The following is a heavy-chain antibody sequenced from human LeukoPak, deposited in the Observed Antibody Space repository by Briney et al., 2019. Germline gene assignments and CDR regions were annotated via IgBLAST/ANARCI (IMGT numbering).Heavy chain of an antibody. J-gene: IGHJ4*02. Sequence: ASVKVSCKASGGTFSSYAISWVRQAPGQGLVWMARIIPIFGTSDYAQKFQGRVTITTDESTSTAFMELSGLRSEDTAVYYCTKDHEGYFDYWGQGSLVTVSS. V-gene: IGHV1-69*05. CDR2: IIPIFGTS. CDR1: GGTFSSYA. CDR3: TKDHEGYFDY.